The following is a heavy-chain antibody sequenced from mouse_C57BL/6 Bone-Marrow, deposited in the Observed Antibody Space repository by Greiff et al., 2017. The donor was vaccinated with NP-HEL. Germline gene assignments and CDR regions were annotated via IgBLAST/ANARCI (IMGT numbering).Heavy chain of an antibody. CDR1: GFTFSSYG. CDR3: ARRAQATWFAY. Sequence: EVQLVESGGDLVKPGGSLKLSCAASGFTFSSYGMSWVRQTPDKRLGWVATISSGGGYTYYPDSVKGRFTISRDNAKNTLYLQMSSLKSEDTAMYYCARRAQATWFAYWGQGTLVTVSA. D-gene: IGHD3-2*02. V-gene: IGHV5-6*01. J-gene: IGHJ3*01. CDR2: ISSGGGYT.